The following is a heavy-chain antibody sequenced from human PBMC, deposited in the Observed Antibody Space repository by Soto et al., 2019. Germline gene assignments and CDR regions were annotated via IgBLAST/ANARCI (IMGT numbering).Heavy chain of an antibody. CDR1: GLTFNTYS. J-gene: IGHJ1*01. Sequence: EVQLLESGGGLVQPGGSLRLSCVASGLTFNTYSMSWVRQAPGQGLEWVSGISGTGDNTYYADSVQGRFTISRDNSKSTVFLQLNSLRAEDTAVYYCATLDGLSALGTWGKFHHWGQGTLV. D-gene: IGHD6-13*01. V-gene: IGHV3-23*01. CDR3: ATLDGLSALGTWGKFHH. CDR2: ISGTGDNT.